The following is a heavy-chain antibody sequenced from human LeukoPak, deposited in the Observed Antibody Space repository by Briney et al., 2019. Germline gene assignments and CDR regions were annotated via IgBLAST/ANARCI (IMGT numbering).Heavy chain of an antibody. Sequence: GGALRLSCAASGFTFSNYGMHWVRQAPGKGLEWVTVISYDGSTEYYADSVKGRFTISRDNSKNTLYLQMNGLRAEDTAVYYCAKVGAGWELLTGYHSDYDYYGMDVWGQGTTVTVS. CDR2: ISYDGSTE. CDR1: GFTFSNYG. CDR3: AKVGAGWELLTGYHSDYDYYGMDV. J-gene: IGHJ6*02. D-gene: IGHD1-26*01. V-gene: IGHV3-30*18.